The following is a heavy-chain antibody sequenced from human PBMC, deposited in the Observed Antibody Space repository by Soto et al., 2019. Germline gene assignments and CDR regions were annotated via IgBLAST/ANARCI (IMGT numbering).Heavy chain of an antibody. CDR2: IYYSGST. CDR3: ASLGVPYDFWSGEEAFDI. CDR1: GGSISSYY. V-gene: IGHV4-59*08. J-gene: IGHJ3*02. D-gene: IGHD3-3*01. Sequence: QVQLQESGPGLVKPSETLSLTCTVSGGSISSYYWSWIRQPPGKGLEWIGYIYYSGSTNYNPSLKSRVTISVDTSKNQFSLKLSSVTAADTAVYYCASLGVPYDFWSGEEAFDIWGQGTMVTVSS.